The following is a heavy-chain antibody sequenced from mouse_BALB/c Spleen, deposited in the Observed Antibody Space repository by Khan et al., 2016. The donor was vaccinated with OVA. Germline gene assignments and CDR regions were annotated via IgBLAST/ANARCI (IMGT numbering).Heavy chain of an antibody. CDR3: SKWAYGNNCWFFDV. Sequence: VQLQQSGPELVKPGASVKISCKASGYTFTDYNMHWVKQSPGKSLEWIGYIYPYNDGTVYNQKFKTKVTLSVDNSSSTAYMELRSLKSEDHAVYFCSKWAYGNNCWFFDVWGAGTTVTVSS. D-gene: IGHD1-3*01. V-gene: IGHV1S29*02. J-gene: IGHJ1*01. CDR2: IYPYNDGT. CDR1: GYTFTDYN.